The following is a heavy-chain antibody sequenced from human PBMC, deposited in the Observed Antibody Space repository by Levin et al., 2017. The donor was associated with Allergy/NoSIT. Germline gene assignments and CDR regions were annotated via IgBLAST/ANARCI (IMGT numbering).Heavy chain of an antibody. CDR3: AKDLGRSYYDFWSGYNNIDY. J-gene: IGHJ4*02. D-gene: IGHD3-3*01. Sequence: LSLPCAASGFTFRSYGMHWVRQAPGKGLEWVALISFDGSNKYYADSVKGRFTISRDNSKNTLYLQMNSLRAEDTAVYYCAKDLGRSYYDFWSGYNNIDYWGQGTLVTVSS. V-gene: IGHV3-30*18. CDR1: GFTFRSYG. CDR2: ISFDGSNK.